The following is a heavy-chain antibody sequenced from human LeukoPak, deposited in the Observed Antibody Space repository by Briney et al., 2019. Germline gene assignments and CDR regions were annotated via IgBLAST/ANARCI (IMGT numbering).Heavy chain of an antibody. D-gene: IGHD2-21*02. CDR1: GFTFSDYY. CDR3: AKDGAYCGGDCEFDY. CDR2: ISTSGTTT. Sequence: GGSLRLSCEASGFTFSDYYMTWIRQSPGKGLEWVSYISTSGTTTYYADSVRGRFTISRDNSKNTLYLQMNSLRAEDTAVYYCAKDGAYCGGDCEFDYWGQGTLVTVSS. J-gene: IGHJ4*02. V-gene: IGHV3-11*01.